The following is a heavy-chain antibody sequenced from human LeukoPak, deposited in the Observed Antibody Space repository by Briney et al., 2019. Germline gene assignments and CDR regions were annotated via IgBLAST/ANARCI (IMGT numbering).Heavy chain of an antibody. J-gene: IGHJ6*03. CDR1: GFTFSSYA. V-gene: IGHV3-23*01. CDR2: ISGSGGST. Sequence: PGGSLRLSCAASGFTFSSYAMSWVRQAPGKGLEWVSAISGSGGSTYYAXSVXXRFTISRDNSKNTLYLQMNSLRAEDTAVYYCAXGXXGSYXXXXYYMDVWGKGTTVTVSS. CDR3: AXGXXGSYXXXXYYMDV. D-gene: IGHD1-26*01.